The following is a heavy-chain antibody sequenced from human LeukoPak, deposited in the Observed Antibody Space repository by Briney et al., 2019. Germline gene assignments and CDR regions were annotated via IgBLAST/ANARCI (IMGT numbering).Heavy chain of an antibody. D-gene: IGHD3-10*01. Sequence: GESLKISCKSSGYTFTNYWIGWVRQMPGKGLEWMGIIYVGNSETRYSPSCQGRVTISADRSTTTAYLQWRSLKASDTAMYYCARHGSGSYSARYYYYGMDVWGQGTTVTVSS. CDR1: GYTFTNYW. J-gene: IGHJ6*02. CDR2: IYVGNSET. V-gene: IGHV5-51*01. CDR3: ARHGSGSYSARYYYYGMDV.